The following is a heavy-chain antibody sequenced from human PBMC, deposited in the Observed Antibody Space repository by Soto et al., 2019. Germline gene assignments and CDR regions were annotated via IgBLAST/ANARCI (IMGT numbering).Heavy chain of an antibody. Sequence: PSVKVSCKASGYTFTSYGISWVRQAPGQGLEWMGWISAYNGNTNYAQKLQGRVTMTTDTSTSTAYMELRSLRSDDTAVYYCARRRITIFGVVIYYGMDVWGQGTTVTVSS. V-gene: IGHV1-18*04. J-gene: IGHJ6*02. CDR1: GYTFTSYG. CDR2: ISAYNGNT. D-gene: IGHD3-3*01. CDR3: ARRRITIFGVVIYYGMDV.